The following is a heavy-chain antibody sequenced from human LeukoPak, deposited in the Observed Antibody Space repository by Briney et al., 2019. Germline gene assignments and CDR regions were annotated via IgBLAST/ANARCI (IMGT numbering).Heavy chain of an antibody. D-gene: IGHD1-7*01. J-gene: IGHJ5*02. CDR3: ATGPYNWNSANWFDP. V-gene: IGHV1-24*01. CDR1: GYTLTELS. Sequence: ASVKVSCKVSGYTLTELSMHWVRQAPGKGLEWMGGFDPEDGETIYAQKFLGRVTMTEDTSTDTAYMELSSLRSEDTAVYYCATGPYNWNSANWFDPWGQGTLVTVSS. CDR2: FDPEDGET.